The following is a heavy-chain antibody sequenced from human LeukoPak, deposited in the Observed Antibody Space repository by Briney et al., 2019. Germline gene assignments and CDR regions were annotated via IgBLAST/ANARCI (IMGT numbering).Heavy chain of an antibody. D-gene: IGHD1-26*01. J-gene: IGHJ4*02. CDR1: GGSISSGSYY. CDR2: IYTSGST. CDR3: AREFRGATDY. V-gene: IGHV4-61*09. Sequence: SETPSLTCTVSGGSISSGSYYWSWIRQPAGKGLEWIGHIYTSGSTNYNPSLKRRVIISVDTSKNQFSLNLSSVTAADTAVYYCAREFRGATDYWGQGTLVTVSP.